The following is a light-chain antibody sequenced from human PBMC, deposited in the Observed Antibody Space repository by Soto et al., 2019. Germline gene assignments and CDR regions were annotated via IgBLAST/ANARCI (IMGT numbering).Light chain of an antibody. CDR3: QQYSSYRT. CDR1: QNVNSW. CDR2: DGS. V-gene: IGKV1-5*01. Sequence: DIQMTQSPSTLSASVGDRVTITCRASQNVNSWLAWYQQKPGKAPTLLIYDGSTLKSGVPIRFIASGSGTEFTLTISGLQPDDFATYYCQQYSSYRTFGQGTKVE. J-gene: IGKJ1*01.